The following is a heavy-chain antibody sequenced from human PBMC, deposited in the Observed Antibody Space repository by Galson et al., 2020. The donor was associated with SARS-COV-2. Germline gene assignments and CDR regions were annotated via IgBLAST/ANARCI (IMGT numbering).Heavy chain of an antibody. CDR3: ARAMELSGHYYYGMDV. V-gene: IGHV4-61*02. CDR1: GGSISSGSYY. CDR2: IYTSGST. J-gene: IGHJ6*02. Sequence: SETLSLTCTVSGGSISSGSYYWSWIRQPAGKGLEWIGRIYTSGSTNYNPSLKSRVTISVDTSKNQFSLRLTSVTAADTAVYYCARAMELSGHYYYGMDVWGQGTTVTVSS. D-gene: IGHD1-7*01.